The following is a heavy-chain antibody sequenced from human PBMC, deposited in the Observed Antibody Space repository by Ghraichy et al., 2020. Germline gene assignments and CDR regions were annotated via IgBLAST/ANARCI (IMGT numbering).Heavy chain of an antibody. D-gene: IGHD3-3*01. Sequence: GGSLRLSCAASGFSFSSSDMHWVRQAPGKGLEWVAIISFDGNSQYYVDSVKGRFTISRDNSKNTLYLQMNSLKPEDTAVYYCAKDSDYYDFWSGYYSNYFDSWGQGTLVTVSS. CDR2: ISFDGNSQ. V-gene: IGHV3-30*18. CDR3: AKDSDYYDFWSGYYSNYFDS. J-gene: IGHJ4*02. CDR1: GFSFSSSD.